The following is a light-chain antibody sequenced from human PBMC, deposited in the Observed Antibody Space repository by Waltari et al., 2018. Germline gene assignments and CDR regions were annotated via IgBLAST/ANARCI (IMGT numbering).Light chain of an antibody. Sequence: QLVLTQSPSASASLGASVKLTCTLSSGLSSNVIAWLQQQPEKGPRYLRTVTRDGSHSKGDEIPDRFSGSSSGAERYLTISSLQSEDEADYYCQTGGHGTWVFGGGTKLTVL. CDR3: QTGGHGTWV. CDR2: VTRDGSH. V-gene: IGLV4-69*01. J-gene: IGLJ3*02. CDR1: SGLSSNV.